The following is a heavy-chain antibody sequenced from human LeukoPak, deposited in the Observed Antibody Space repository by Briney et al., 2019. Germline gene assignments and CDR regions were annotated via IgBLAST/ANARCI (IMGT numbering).Heavy chain of an antibody. Sequence: PGGSLSLSCAASGFTFSSYGMHWVSQAPGKGLEWVAFIRYDGSNKYYADSVKGRFTISRDNSKNTLYLQMNSLRAEDTAVYYRARSSSSWSPLGYWGQGTLVTVSS. D-gene: IGHD6-13*01. V-gene: IGHV3-30*02. J-gene: IGHJ4*02. CDR1: GFTFSSYG. CDR3: ARSSSSWSPLGY. CDR2: IRYDGSNK.